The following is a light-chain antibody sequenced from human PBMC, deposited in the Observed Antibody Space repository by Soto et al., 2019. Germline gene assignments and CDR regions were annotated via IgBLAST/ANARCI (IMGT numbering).Light chain of an antibody. CDR1: SSDVGRYNL. V-gene: IGLV2-23*02. J-gene: IGLJ1*01. CDR2: EVN. Sequence: QSVLTQPASVSGSPGQSITISCTGTSSDVGRYNLVSWYQQHPGKAPKLLIYEVNKRPSGVSSRFSGSKSRNTASLTISGLQAEDEADYDCCTYAGLYVFSTGTKVTVL. CDR3: CTYAGLYV.